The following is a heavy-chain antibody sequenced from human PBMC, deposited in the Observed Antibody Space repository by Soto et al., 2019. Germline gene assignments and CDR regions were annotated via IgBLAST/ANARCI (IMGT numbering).Heavy chain of an antibody. J-gene: IGHJ4*02. CDR3: AXPEGLLDAXXDY. D-gene: IGHD2-8*01. CDR1: GFTFSSYA. Sequence: EVXXLESGGGLVQXGGSLRLSCAASGFTFSSYAMSWVRQAPGKGLEWVSAISGSGGSTYYADSVKGRXXXSXDNXXXXXXXXXXXXXXXXXXVYXCAXPEGLLDAXXDYWGQGTLVTVSS. CDR2: ISGSGGST. V-gene: IGHV3-23*01.